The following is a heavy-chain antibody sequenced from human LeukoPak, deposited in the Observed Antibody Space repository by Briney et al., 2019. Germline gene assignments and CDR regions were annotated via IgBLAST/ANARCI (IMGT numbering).Heavy chain of an antibody. CDR3: AKLFGTVCSGGSCPVDY. D-gene: IGHD2-15*01. Sequence: GGSLRLSCAASGFTSSSYAMSWVRQAPGKGLEWVSAISGSGGSTYYADSVKGRFTISRDNSKNTLYLQMNSLRAEDTAVYYCAKLFGTVCSGGSCPVDYWGQGTLVTVSS. V-gene: IGHV3-23*01. CDR1: GFTSSSYA. J-gene: IGHJ4*02. CDR2: ISGSGGST.